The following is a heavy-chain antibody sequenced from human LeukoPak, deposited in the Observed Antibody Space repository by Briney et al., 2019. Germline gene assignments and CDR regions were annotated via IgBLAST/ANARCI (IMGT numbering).Heavy chain of an antibody. CDR2: MSGGGGST. CDR3: AKLVGNSDFDF. J-gene: IGHJ4*02. V-gene: IGHV3-23*01. D-gene: IGHD4-23*01. CDR1: GFTFRGFL. Sequence: GGSLRLSCAASGFTFRGFLMSWVRQAPGKGLEWVSAMSGGGGSTNYADAVKGRFTISRDNSKNTLYLQMNSLRAEDTAVYYCAKLVGNSDFDFWGQGTLVTVSS.